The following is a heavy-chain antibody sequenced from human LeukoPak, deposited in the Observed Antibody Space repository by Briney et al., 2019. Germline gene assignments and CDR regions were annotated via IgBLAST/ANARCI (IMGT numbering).Heavy chain of an antibody. V-gene: IGHV4-39*07. CDR3: AGRITVAGFDY. Sequence: SETLSLTCTVSGGSVSSGSYYWGWIRQPPGKGLEWIGSIYYSGTSYYNPSLKSRVTISVDTSKNQFSLKLSSVTAADTAAYYCAGRITVAGFDYWGQGTLVTVSS. CDR1: GGSVSSGSYY. CDR2: IYYSGTS. D-gene: IGHD6-19*01. J-gene: IGHJ4*02.